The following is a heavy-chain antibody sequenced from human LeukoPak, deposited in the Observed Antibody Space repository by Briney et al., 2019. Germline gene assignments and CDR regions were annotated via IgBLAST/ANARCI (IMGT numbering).Heavy chain of an antibody. CDR1: GFTFSDYE. V-gene: IGHV3-48*03. CDR3: AKDPTPDRSVFDAFHI. D-gene: IGHD3-22*01. J-gene: IGHJ3*02. CDR2: ISSRGGTI. Sequence: GGSLRLSCAASGFTFSDYEMDWVRQSPERGLEWVSYISSRGGTIYYADSVKGRFTISRDNAKNSLYLQMNSLRSEDTAVYYGAKDPTPDRSVFDAFHIWGKGTMVPVSS.